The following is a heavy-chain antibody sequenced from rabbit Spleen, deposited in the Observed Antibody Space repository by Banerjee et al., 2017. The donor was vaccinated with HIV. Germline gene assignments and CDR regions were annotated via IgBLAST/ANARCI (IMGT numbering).Heavy chain of an antibody. CDR2: INSFTGRP. D-gene: IGHD4-1*01. CDR1: GFSFTYGYV. J-gene: IGHJ4*01. Sequence: QEQLEESGGGLVKPEGSLTLTCTASGFSFTYGYVMSWVRQAPGKGLEWIASINSFTGRPVYAAWAKDRFTISKASWTTVTLQMTSLTAADTARYFCARDLAGAIGWNFNLWGQGTLVTVS. V-gene: IGHV1S45*01. CDR3: ARDLAGAIGWNFNL.